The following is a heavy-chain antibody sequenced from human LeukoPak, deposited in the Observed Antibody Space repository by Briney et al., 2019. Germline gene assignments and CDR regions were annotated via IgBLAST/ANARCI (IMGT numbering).Heavy chain of an antibody. J-gene: IGHJ4*02. Sequence: PSETLSLACTVSGDSISSTNYYWGWIRQPPGKGLEWIGSIYYSGSTYYNPSLESRVTISVDTSKNQFSLKLSSVTAADTAVYYCARTRATTAFDYWGQGTLVTVSS. D-gene: IGHD1-26*01. V-gene: IGHV4-39*01. CDR1: GDSISSTNYY. CDR3: ARTRATTAFDY. CDR2: IYYSGST.